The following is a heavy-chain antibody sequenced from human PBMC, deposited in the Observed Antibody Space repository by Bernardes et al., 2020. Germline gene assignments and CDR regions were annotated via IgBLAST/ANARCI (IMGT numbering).Heavy chain of an antibody. CDR2: IWYDGSNK. Sequence: GGSLRLSRAASGFTFSSYGMHWVRQAPGKGLEWVAVIWYDGSNKYYADSVKGRFTISRDNSKNTLYLQMNSLRAEDTAVYYCARDDLVQFLEWKNYYYGMDVWGQGTTVTVSS. D-gene: IGHD3-3*01. CDR1: GFTFSSYG. V-gene: IGHV3-33*08. CDR3: ARDDLVQFLEWKNYYYGMDV. J-gene: IGHJ6*02.